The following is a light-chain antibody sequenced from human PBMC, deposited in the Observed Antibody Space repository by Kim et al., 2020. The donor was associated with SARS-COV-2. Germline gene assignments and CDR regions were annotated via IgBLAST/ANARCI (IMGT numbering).Light chain of an antibody. V-gene: IGLV6-57*03. CDR2: EDN. J-gene: IGLJ2*01. CDR1: RGSIASNY. CDR3: QSYDSSNGYVV. Sequence: TVTISCTRSRGSIASNYVQWYQQRPGSAPTTVIYEDNQRPSGVPDRFSGSIDSSSNSASLTISGLKTEDEADYYCQSYDSSNGYVVFGGGTQLTVL.